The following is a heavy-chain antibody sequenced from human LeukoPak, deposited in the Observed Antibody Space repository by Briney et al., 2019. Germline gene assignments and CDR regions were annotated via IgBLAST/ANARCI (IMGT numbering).Heavy chain of an antibody. CDR2: IYTSGST. V-gene: IGHV4-61*02. Sequence: SETLSLTCTVSGSISSGSYYWSWIRQPAGKGLEWIGRIYTSGSTNYNPSLESRVTISVDTSKNQFSLKLTSLTAADTAVYYCAREGHQLVPPFDYWGQGNLVTVSS. CDR3: AREGHQLVPPFDY. CDR1: GSISSGSYY. J-gene: IGHJ4*02. D-gene: IGHD6-6*01.